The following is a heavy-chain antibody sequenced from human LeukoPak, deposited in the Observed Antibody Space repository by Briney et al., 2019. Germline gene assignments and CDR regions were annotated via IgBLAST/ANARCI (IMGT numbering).Heavy chain of an antibody. Sequence: GGSLRLSCAASGFTFSSYWMHWVRQAPGKGLVWVSRINSDGSSTSYADSVKGRFTISRDNAKNTLYLQMNSLRVEDTAIYYCAKDRFASGSYDYWAQGTLVTVSS. J-gene: IGHJ4*01. CDR2: INSDGSST. CDR3: AKDRFASGSYDY. CDR1: GFTFSSYW. V-gene: IGHV3-74*01. D-gene: IGHD3-10*01.